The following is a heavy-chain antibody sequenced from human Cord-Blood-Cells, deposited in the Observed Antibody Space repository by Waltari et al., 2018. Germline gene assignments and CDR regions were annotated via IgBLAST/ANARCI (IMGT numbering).Heavy chain of an antibody. J-gene: IGHJ4*02. CDR1: GGSFSGYY. D-gene: IGHD2-15*01. CDR3: AVLSILGYCSGGSCYSDY. Sequence: QVQLQQWGAGLLKPSETLSLTCAVYGGSFSGYYLSWIRPPPGKGLEWLGEINHSGSTNYNPSLKSRVTISVDTSKNQFSLKLSSVTAADTAVYYCAVLSILGYCSGGSCYSDYWGQGTLVTVSS. CDR2: INHSGST. V-gene: IGHV4-34*01.